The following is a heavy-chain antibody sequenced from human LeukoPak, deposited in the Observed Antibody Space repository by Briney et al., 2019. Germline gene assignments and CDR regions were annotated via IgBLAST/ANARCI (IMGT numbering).Heavy chain of an antibody. CDR1: GFTSGIYA. V-gene: IGHV3-23*01. CDR2: FSGGGDS. J-gene: IGHJ4*02. Sequence: GGSLRLSCAASGFTSGIYAVSWVRQAPGKGLEWVSAFSGGGDSYYADSVKCRFTISRDNSKKILYLQMNSLRAEDTAVYYCGKEVERHFDLKYWGQGTLVTVSS. CDR3: GKEVERHFDLKY.